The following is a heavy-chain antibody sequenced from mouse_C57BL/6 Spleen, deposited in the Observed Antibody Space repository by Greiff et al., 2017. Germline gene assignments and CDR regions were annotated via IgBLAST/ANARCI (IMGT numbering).Heavy chain of an antibody. CDR1: GFTFSDYG. CDR2: ISSGSSSI. D-gene: IGHD1-1*01. Sequence: EVHLVESGGGLVKPGGSLKLSCAASGFTFSDYGMHWVRQAPEKGLEWVAYISSGSSSIYYEDKMKGRFTISRDNAKNTLFLQMTRLRSEDTAMYSGESDCGYYGRGPASFAYWGQGTLVTVSA. CDR3: ESDCGYYGRGPASFAY. J-gene: IGHJ3*01. V-gene: IGHV5-17*01.